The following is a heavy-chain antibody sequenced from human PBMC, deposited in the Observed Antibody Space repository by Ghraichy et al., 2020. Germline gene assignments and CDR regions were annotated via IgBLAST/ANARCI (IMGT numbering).Heavy chain of an antibody. Sequence: GGSLRLSCAASGFTFNNAWMSWVRQAPGKGLEWVGRIESKTAGGTTDYAAPVKGRFTMSRDNSGNTVFLQMSGLKTEDTGVYYCATGNTITRRRASDYGMDVWGQGTTVTVSS. V-gene: IGHV3-15*04. J-gene: IGHJ6*02. CDR1: GFTFNNAW. D-gene: IGHD1-14*01. CDR3: ATGNTITRRRASDYGMDV. CDR2: IESKTAGGTT.